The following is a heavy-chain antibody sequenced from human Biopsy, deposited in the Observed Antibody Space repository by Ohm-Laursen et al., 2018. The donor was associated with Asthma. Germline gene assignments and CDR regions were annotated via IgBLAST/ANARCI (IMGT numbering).Heavy chain of an antibody. CDR3: AKEVFPGWELRRGPDS. Sequence: SLRLSCAASGFTFSNYGMHWVRQAPGKGLDWVAVISSDGSNKNYTDSVKGRLTISRDNSKNTLYLQMNSLRAEDTAVYFCAKEVFPGWELRRGPDSWGQGTLVTVSS. V-gene: IGHV3-30*18. J-gene: IGHJ4*02. CDR2: ISSDGSNK. D-gene: IGHD1-26*01. CDR1: GFTFSNYG.